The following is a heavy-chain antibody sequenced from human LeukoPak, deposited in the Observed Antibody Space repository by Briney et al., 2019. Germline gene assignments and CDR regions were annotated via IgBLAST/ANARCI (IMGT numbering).Heavy chain of an antibody. D-gene: IGHD1-26*01. CDR2: ISRSDSPK. Sequence: GGSLRLSCVASGFRFSDYYMSWIRQAPGKGLEWVSYISRSDSPKYYADSVKGRFTISRDNAKSSLFLQMNSLRAEDTAVYYCARGRQNSGSYSDAFDIWGQGTMVTVSS. CDR1: GFRFSDYY. J-gene: IGHJ3*02. V-gene: IGHV3-11*04. CDR3: ARGRQNSGSYSDAFDI.